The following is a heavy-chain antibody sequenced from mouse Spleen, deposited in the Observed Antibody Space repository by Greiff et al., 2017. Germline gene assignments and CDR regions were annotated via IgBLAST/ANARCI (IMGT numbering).Heavy chain of an antibody. CDR2: IYPGDGDT. D-gene: IGHD2-4*01. V-gene: IGHV1-82*01. J-gene: IGHJ2*01. Sequence: QVQLKQPGAELVKPGASVKLSCKASGYAFSSSWMNWVKQRPGKGLEWIGRIYPGDGDTNYNGKFKGKATLTADKSSSTAYMQLSSLTSEDSAVYFCAVGYMITEYWGQGTTLTVSS. CDR1: GYAFSSSW. CDR3: AVGYMITEY.